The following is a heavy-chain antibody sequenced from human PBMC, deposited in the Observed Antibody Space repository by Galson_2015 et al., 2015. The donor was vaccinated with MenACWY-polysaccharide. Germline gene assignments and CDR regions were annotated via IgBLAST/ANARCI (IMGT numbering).Heavy chain of an antibody. CDR2: IKRDESEK. CDR3: ARGHYGLDV. Sequence: SLRLSCAASGFTFSSYWMSWVRQAPGKGLEWVAHIKRDESEKYYVDSVKGRFAISRDNSKNSLYLQMNRLRAEDTAVYSCARGHYGLDVWGQGTTVIVSS. V-gene: IGHV3-7*03. CDR1: GFTFSSYW. J-gene: IGHJ6*02.